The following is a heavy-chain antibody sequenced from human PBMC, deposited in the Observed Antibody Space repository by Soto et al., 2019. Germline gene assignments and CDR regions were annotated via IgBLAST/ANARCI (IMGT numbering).Heavy chain of an antibody. CDR1: GGSFSGYY. V-gene: IGHV4-34*01. J-gene: IGHJ4*02. D-gene: IGHD3-3*01. CDR2: INHSGST. Sequence: SETLSLTCAVYGGSFSGYYWSWIRQPPGKGLEWIGEINHSGSTNYNPSLKSRVTISVDTSKNQFSLKLSSVTAADTAVYYCARGTIFGVVIPCRTYYFDYWGQGTLVTVSS. CDR3: ARGTIFGVVIPCRTYYFDY.